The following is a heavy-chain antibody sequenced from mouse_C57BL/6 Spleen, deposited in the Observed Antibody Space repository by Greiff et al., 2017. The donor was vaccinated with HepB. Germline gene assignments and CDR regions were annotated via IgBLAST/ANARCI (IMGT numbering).Heavy chain of an antibody. V-gene: IGHV7-3*01. Sequence: EVQRVESGGGLVQPGGSLSLSCAASGFTFTDYYMSWVRQPPGKALEWLGFIRNKANGYTTEYSASVKGRFTISRDNSQSILYLQMNALRAEDSATYYCARYTDFYFDYWGQGTTLTVSS. D-gene: IGHD2-4*01. J-gene: IGHJ2*01. CDR1: GFTFTDYY. CDR2: IRNKANGYTT. CDR3: ARYTDFYFDY.